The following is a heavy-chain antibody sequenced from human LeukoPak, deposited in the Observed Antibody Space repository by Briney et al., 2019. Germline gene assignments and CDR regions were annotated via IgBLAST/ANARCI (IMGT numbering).Heavy chain of an antibody. CDR2: ISAYNGNT. CDR3: ARWSDIVVVPAAIGPDFDY. CDR1: GYTFTSYG. J-gene: IGHJ4*02. V-gene: IGHV1-18*04. D-gene: IGHD2-2*01. Sequence: ASVKDSCKASGYTFTSYGISWVRQAPGQGLEWMGWISAYNGNTNYAQKLQGRVTMTTDTSTSTAYMELRSLRSDDTAVYYCARWSDIVVVPAAIGPDFDYWGQGTLVTVSS.